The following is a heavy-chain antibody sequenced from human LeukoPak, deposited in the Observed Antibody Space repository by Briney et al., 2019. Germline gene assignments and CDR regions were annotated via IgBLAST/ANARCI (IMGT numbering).Heavy chain of an antibody. Sequence: GGSLRLSCAASGFTFDDYAMHWVRQAPGKGLEWVSLISWDGGSTYYADSVKGRFTISRDNSKNSLYLQMNSLRAEDTALYYCAKGYYYYMDVWGKGTTVTVSS. V-gene: IGHV3-43D*03. J-gene: IGHJ6*03. CDR1: GFTFDDYA. CDR3: AKGYYYYMDV. CDR2: ISWDGGST.